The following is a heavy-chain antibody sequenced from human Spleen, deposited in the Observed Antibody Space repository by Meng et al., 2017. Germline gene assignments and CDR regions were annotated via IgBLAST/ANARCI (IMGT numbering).Heavy chain of an antibody. CDR1: GYTFTSYA. CDR3: AREGTGGSGSYYNWFDP. J-gene: IGHJ5*02. D-gene: IGHD3-10*01. Sequence: ASVKVSCKGSGYTFTSYAISWVRQAPGQGLEWMGWISAYSGKTNYAQKVQGRVTATTDTSTSTAYMELRSLRSEDTAVYYCAREGTGGSGSYYNWFDPWGQGTLVTVSS. V-gene: IGHV1-18*01. CDR2: ISAYSGKT.